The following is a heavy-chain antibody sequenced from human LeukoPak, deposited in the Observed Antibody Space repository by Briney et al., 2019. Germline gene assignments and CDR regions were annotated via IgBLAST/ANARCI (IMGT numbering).Heavy chain of an antibody. D-gene: IGHD1-1*01. CDR1: GFTFNYYA. Sequence: GSLSLSXASSGFTFNYYAMTWVRQAPGKGLEWVSSITTSGASTYYADSVKGRFTISSDNSKNSLYLQMTSLRAEDTAVYYCARDYPTSGIVTLFDYWGQGTLVTVSS. CDR3: ARDYPTSGIVTLFDY. V-gene: IGHV3-23*01. J-gene: IGHJ4*02. CDR2: ITTSGAST.